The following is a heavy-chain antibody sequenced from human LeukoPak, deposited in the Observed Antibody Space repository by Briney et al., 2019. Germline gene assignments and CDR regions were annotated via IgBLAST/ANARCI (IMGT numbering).Heavy chain of an antibody. D-gene: IGHD3-9*01. CDR1: GGTFSNDA. Sequence: GASVKVSCKASGGTFSNDAISWVRQAPGQGLEWMGWISAYNGNTNYAQKLQGRVTMTTDTSTSTAYMELRSLRSDDTAVYYCARGGGRYFDLYYYCGMDVWGQGTTVTVSS. CDR2: ISAYNGNT. J-gene: IGHJ6*02. V-gene: IGHV1-18*01. CDR3: ARGGGRYFDLYYYCGMDV.